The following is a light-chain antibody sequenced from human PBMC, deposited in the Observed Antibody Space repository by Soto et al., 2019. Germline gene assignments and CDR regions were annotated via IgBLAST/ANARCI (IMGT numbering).Light chain of an antibody. CDR3: QQYGSSPWT. V-gene: IGKV3-20*01. CDR1: QSVSSSY. J-gene: IGKJ1*01. Sequence: EIVLTHSPGTLSLSPGEIATPSCRASQSVSSSYLAWYQQKPGQAPRLLIYGASSRATGIPDRFSGSGSGTDFTLTISRLEPEDFAVYYCQQYGSSPWTFGQGTKVDIK. CDR2: GAS.